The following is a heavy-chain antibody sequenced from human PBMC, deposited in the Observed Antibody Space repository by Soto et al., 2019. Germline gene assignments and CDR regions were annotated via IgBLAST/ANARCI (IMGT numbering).Heavy chain of an antibody. CDR1: GFTFSSYW. D-gene: IGHD3-10*01. Sequence: GGSLRLSCAASGFTFSSYWMSWVRQAPGKGLEWVANIKQDGSEKYYVDSVKGRFTISRDNAKNSLYLQMNSLRAEDTAVYYCARSMVRGVIIRGMDVWGQGTTVTVSS. CDR2: IKQDGSEK. V-gene: IGHV3-7*05. CDR3: ARSMVRGVIIRGMDV. J-gene: IGHJ6*02.